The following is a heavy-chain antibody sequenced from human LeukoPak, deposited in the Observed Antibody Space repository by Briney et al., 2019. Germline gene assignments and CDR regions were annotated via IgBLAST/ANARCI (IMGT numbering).Heavy chain of an antibody. CDR3: AQLLGELSLSAPLDV. Sequence: PGGSLRLSCAASGFTFSSYWMSWVRQAPGKGLEWVANIKQDGSEKYYVDSVKGRFTISRDNAKNSLYLQMNSLRAEDTAVYYCAQLLGELSLSAPLDVWGQGTLVTVSS. V-gene: IGHV3-7*01. J-gene: IGHJ4*02. CDR2: IKQDGSEK. D-gene: IGHD3-16*02. CDR1: GFTFSSYW.